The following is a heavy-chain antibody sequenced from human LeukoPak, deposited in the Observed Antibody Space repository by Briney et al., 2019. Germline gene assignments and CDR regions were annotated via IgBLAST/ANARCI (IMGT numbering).Heavy chain of an antibody. V-gene: IGHV4-59*01. Sequence: SETLSLTCTVSGGSISDYYWSWIRQPPGKGLEWIGYTYYSGSTNYNPSLKSRVTISLDMSKNQFSLKLSSVTAADTAVYFCAREATITVAGTRKFDHWGQGTLVTVSS. J-gene: IGHJ4*02. CDR3: AREATITVAGTRKFDH. CDR1: GGSISDYY. D-gene: IGHD6-19*01. CDR2: TYYSGST.